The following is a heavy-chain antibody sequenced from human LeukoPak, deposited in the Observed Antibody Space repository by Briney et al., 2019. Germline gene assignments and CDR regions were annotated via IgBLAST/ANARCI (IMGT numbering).Heavy chain of an antibody. Sequence: ASVKVSCKASGYTFTGYYMHWVRQAPGQGLEWMGWINPNSGGTNYAQKFQGRVTMTRDTSISTAYMELSRLRSDDTAVYYCARDISGFLEWLAEWGQGTLVTVSS. V-gene: IGHV1-2*02. CDR1: GYTFTGYY. CDR2: INPNSGGT. CDR3: ARDISGFLEWLAE. J-gene: IGHJ4*02. D-gene: IGHD3-3*01.